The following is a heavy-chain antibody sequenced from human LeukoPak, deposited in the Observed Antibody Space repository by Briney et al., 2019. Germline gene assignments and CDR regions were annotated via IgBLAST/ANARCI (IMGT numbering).Heavy chain of an antibody. D-gene: IGHD2-8*01. J-gene: IGHJ4*02. Sequence: SETLSLTCTVSGGSIISGGYYWSWIRQHPGKALEWIGYIYYTGSTYYNPSLKSRFTISVDTSKHQFSLKLSSVTAADTAVYYCAREGDIVLMVYAPGGFDYWGQGTLVTVSS. V-gene: IGHV4-31*03. CDR1: GGSIISGGYY. CDR2: IYYTGST. CDR3: AREGDIVLMVYAPGGFDY.